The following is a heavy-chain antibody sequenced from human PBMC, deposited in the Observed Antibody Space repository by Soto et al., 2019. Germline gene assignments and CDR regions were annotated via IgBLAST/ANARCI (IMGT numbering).Heavy chain of an antibody. V-gene: IGHV4-59*01. CDR1: GASISGAF. CDR3: ARLVQFSGSGGHDAFDV. D-gene: IGHD2-15*01. J-gene: IGHJ3*01. CDR2: IYHTTNT. Sequence: PSETLSLTCVVSGASISGAFWSWVRQAPGQGLEWIGYIYHTTNTGYNPSLKSRVTISQDTSKNQFSLRLSSVTAADTGLDYCARLVQFSGSGGHDAFDVWGQGTVVTVSS.